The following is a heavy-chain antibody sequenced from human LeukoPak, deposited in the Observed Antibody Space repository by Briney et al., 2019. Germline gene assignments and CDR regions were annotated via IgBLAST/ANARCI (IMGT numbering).Heavy chain of an antibody. CDR3: ARRAGVGITIFGVVRGNYYYGMDV. J-gene: IGHJ6*02. CDR2: ISAYNGNT. Sequence: ASVKVSCKASGYTFTSYGIRWVRQAPGQGLEWMGWISAYNGNTNYAQKLQGRVTMTTDTSTSTAYMELRSLRSDDTAVYYCARRAGVGITIFGVVRGNYYYGMDVWGQGTTVTVSS. V-gene: IGHV1-18*01. D-gene: IGHD3-3*01. CDR1: GYTFTSYG.